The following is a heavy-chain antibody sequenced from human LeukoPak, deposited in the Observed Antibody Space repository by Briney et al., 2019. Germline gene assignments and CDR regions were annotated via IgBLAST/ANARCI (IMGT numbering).Heavy chain of an antibody. J-gene: IGHJ4*02. CDR3: ARRRYSSGWYALDY. Sequence: SSETLSLTCAVYGGSFSGYYWSWIRQPPGKGLEWIGEINHSGSTNYNPSLKSRVTISVDTSKNQFSLKLSSVTAADTAVYYCARRRYSSGWYALDYWGQGTLVTVSS. CDR2: INHSGST. D-gene: IGHD6-19*01. CDR1: GGSFSGYY. V-gene: IGHV4-34*01.